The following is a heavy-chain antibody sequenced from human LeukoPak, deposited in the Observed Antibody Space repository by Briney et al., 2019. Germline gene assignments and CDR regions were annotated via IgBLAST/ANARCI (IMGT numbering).Heavy chain of an antibody. CDR1: GYTSTSYG. D-gene: IGHD1-26*01. Sequence: ASVKVSCKASGYTSTSYGISWVRQAPGQGLEWMGWISAYNGNTNYAQKLQGRVTMTTDTSTSTAYMELRSLRSDDTAVYYCARPYSGSYLGGYYFDYWGQGTLVTVSS. CDR2: ISAYNGNT. V-gene: IGHV1-18*01. J-gene: IGHJ4*02. CDR3: ARPYSGSYLGGYYFDY.